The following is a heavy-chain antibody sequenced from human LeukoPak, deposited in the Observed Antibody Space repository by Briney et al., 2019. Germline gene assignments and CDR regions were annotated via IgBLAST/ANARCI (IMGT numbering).Heavy chain of an antibody. D-gene: IGHD3-22*01. CDR1: GGSISSSSYY. J-gene: IGHJ3*02. CDR3: ARPPGSIYYYDSSGDDAFDI. V-gene: IGHV4-39*01. CDR2: IHYSGST. Sequence: SETLSLTCTVSGGSISSSSYYWGWIRQPPGKGLEWIGSIHYSGSTYYNPSLKSRVTISVDTSKNQFSLKLSSVTAADTAVYYCARPPGSIYYYDSSGDDAFDIWGQGTMVTVSS.